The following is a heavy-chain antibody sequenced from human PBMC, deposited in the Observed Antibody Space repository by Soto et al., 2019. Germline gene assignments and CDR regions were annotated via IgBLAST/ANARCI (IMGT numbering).Heavy chain of an antibody. D-gene: IGHD6-19*01. V-gene: IGHV4-59*07. CDR2: IHYSGSA. CDR1: VGSITNYY. Sequence: SDTLSLTCTVSVGSITNYYWTWIRQAPGKGLEWIGDIHYSGSANNNPSLKSRLTISVDKSRNQFSLNLKSVTAADTAVYFCARGAGTVTAGGVAFDSWGQGILVTVSS. J-gene: IGHJ5*01. CDR3: ARGAGTVTAGGVAFDS.